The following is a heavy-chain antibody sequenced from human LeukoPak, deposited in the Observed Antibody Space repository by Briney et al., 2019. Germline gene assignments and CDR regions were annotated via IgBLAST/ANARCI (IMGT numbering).Heavy chain of an antibody. J-gene: IGHJ4*02. V-gene: IGHV3-30*01. CDR2: ISYDGSNK. Sequence: AGGSLRLSCAVSGFTFSSYAMHWVRQAPGKGLEWVAVISYDGSNKYYADSVKGRFTISRDNSKNTLYLQMNSLRAEDTAVYYCSRDQISTVTPLYYYDYWGQGTLVTVSS. CDR3: SRDQISTVTPLYYYDY. CDR1: GFTFSSYA. D-gene: IGHD4-11*01.